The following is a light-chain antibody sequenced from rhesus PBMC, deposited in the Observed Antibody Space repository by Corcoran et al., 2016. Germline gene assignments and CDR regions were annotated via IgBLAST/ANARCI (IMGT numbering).Light chain of an antibody. Sequence: DIQMTQSPSSLSASVGDTVTITCRASQGISSYLAWYQQKPGKAPKPLIYYASNLESGVPSRFSGSGSGTEFTLTISSLQPDDFATYYCQQYNSAPLTFGPGTKLDIK. J-gene: IGKJ3*01. CDR2: YAS. V-gene: IGKV1-37*01. CDR3: QQYNSAPLT. CDR1: QGISSY.